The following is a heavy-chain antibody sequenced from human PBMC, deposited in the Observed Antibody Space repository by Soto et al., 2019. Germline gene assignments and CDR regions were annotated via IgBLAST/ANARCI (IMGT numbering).Heavy chain of an antibody. CDR3: DRIPYP. D-gene: IGHD2-21*01. CDR2: IYHSGNT. Sequence: QLQLQESGSGLVKPSHTLSLTGAVSGGSISSGGYSWSWIRQPPGKGLEWIGYIYHSGNTYYNPSLKSRVIISVDRSKNQFSLNLSSVTAAVTAVYYCDRIPYPWGQGTLVTVSS. J-gene: IGHJ5*02. CDR1: GGSISSGGYS. V-gene: IGHV4-30-2*01.